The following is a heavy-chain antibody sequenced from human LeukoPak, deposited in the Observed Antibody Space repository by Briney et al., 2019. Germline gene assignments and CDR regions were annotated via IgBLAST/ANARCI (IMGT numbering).Heavy chain of an antibody. CDR2: IYWNDDK. J-gene: IGHJ5*02. D-gene: IGHD2-21*02. CDR1: GFSLSTSGVG. CDR3: AHSHYIMVVTATNWFDP. Sequence: SGPTLVKPTQTLTLTCTFSGFSLSTSGVGVGWIRQPPGKALEWLALIYWNDDKRYSPSLKSRFTITKDTSKNQVVLTMTNMDPVDTATYYCAHSHYIMVVTATNWFDPWGQGTLVTVSS. V-gene: IGHV2-5*01.